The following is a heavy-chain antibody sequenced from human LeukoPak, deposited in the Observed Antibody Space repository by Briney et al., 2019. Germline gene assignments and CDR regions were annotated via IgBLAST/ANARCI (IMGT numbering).Heavy chain of an antibody. CDR3: ARSAGAAPYAFDI. CDR1: GYSFTSYW. Sequence: GESLKISCKGSGYSFTSYWIGWVRQMPGEGLEWMGIIYPGDSDTRYSPSFQGQVTISADKSISAAYLQWSSLKASDTAMYYCARSAGAAPYAFDIWGQGTMVTVSS. D-gene: IGHD6-6*01. V-gene: IGHV5-51*01. CDR2: IYPGDSDT. J-gene: IGHJ3*02.